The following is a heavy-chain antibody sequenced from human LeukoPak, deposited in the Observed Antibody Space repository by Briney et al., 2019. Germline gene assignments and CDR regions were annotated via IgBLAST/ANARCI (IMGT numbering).Heavy chain of an antibody. CDR2: IYYSGST. V-gene: IGHV4-59*12. J-gene: IGHJ4*02. D-gene: IGHD5-12*01. CDR1: GVSISSYY. Sequence: NPSETLSLTCTVSGVSISSYYWSWIRQPPGKGLEWIGYIYYSGSTNYNPSLKSRVTISVDTSKNQFSLKLSSVTAADTAVYYCARVAIGAYYFAYWGQGTLVTVPS. CDR3: ARVAIGAYYFAY.